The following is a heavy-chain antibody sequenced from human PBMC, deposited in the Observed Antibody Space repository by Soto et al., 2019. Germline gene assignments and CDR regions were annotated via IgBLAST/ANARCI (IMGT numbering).Heavy chain of an antibody. D-gene: IGHD3-22*01. CDR3: VRRAQYFDGTGFHAFDI. CDR1: GYNFNKYA. Sequence: EVQLLESGGGLRQPGGSLRLSCVASGYNFNKYAVSWVRQAPGKGLEWVSAISSGGDNKYYADSVKGRFTITRDNSKNMLYLEMNSLTVEDTAVYYCVRRAQYFDGTGFHAFDIWGQGTRVTVSS. J-gene: IGHJ3*02. V-gene: IGHV3-23*01. CDR2: ISSGGDNK.